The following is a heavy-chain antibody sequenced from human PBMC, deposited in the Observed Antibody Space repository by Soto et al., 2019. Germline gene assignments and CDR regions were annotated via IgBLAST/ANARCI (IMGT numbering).Heavy chain of an antibody. J-gene: IGHJ4*02. Sequence: QVQLVESGGGVVQPGRSLRLSCAASGFTFSSYGMHWVRQAPGKGLEWVAVIWYDGSKKYYADSVKGRFTISRDNSKNTLYLQMNSLRAEDTAVYYCARDPAIAARPGYYFDYWVQGTLVTVSS. CDR2: IWYDGSKK. V-gene: IGHV3-33*01. CDR3: ARDPAIAARPGYYFDY. D-gene: IGHD6-6*01. CDR1: GFTFSSYG.